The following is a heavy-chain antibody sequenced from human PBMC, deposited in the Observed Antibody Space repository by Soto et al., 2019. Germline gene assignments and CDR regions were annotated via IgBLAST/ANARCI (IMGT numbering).Heavy chain of an antibody. CDR2: INGGNGDT. CDR3: AKIWTGYYFFEY. CDR1: GFTLSKHT. J-gene: IGHJ4*01. V-gene: IGHV1-3*01. D-gene: IGHD3-9*01. Sequence: GASVKVSCKTSGFTLSKHTVHWVRQAPGQRLEWLGWINGGNGDTKYSQKLRDRITITRDTSASTVFMELNSLESGDTALYYCAKIWTGYYFFEYWGQGTLVTVSS.